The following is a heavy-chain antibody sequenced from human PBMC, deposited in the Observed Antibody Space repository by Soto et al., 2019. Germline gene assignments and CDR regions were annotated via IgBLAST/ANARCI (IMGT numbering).Heavy chain of an antibody. J-gene: IGHJ4*02. V-gene: IGHV4-39*01. CDR2: IYYSGST. Sequence: QLQLQESGPGLVKPSETLSLTCTVSGGSISSSSYYWGWIRQPPGKGLEWIGSIYYSGSTYYNPSLKSRVTISVDTSXXQXSXXLSSVSAADPALYYCASRVEYYDILTGYYTAYFDYWGQGTLVTVSS. CDR3: ASRVEYYDILTGYYTAYFDY. CDR1: GGSISSSSYY. D-gene: IGHD3-9*01.